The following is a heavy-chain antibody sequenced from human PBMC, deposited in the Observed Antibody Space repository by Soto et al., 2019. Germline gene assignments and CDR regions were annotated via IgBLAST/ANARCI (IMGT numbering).Heavy chain of an antibody. CDR2: INPNSGGT. Sequence: ASVKVSCKASGYTFTGYYMHWVRQAPGQGLEWMGWINPNSGGTNYAQKFQGWVTMTRDTSISTAYMELSRLRSDDTAVYYGARAGVLWFGDSPADINEPERPYYMDVWGKGTTVTVSS. V-gene: IGHV1-2*04. J-gene: IGHJ6*03. CDR1: GYTFTGYY. D-gene: IGHD3-10*01. CDR3: ARAGVLWFGDSPADINEPERPYYMDV.